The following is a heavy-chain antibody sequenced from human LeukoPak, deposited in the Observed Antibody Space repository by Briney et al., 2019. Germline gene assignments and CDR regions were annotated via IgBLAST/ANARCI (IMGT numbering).Heavy chain of an antibody. V-gene: IGHV1-18*01. CDR3: ARVKSGPSYYYGMDV. D-gene: IGHD1-14*01. CDR1: GYTFTSYG. J-gene: IGHJ6*02. Sequence: ASVKVSCKASGYTFTSYGISWVRQAPGQGLEWMGWISAYNGNTNYAQKLQGRVTMTTDTSTSTAYMELRSLRSDDTAVYYCARVKSGPSYYYGMDVWGQGTTVTVSS. CDR2: ISAYNGNT.